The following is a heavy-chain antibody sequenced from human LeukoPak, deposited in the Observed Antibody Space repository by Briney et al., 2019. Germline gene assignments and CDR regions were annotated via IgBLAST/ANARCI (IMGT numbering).Heavy chain of an antibody. Sequence: ASVKVSCKASGYTFTSYYMHWARQAPGQGLEWMGIINPSGGSTSYAQKFQGRVTMTRDMSTSTVYMELSSLRSEDTAVYYCARDRPAAAGTEVAFDIWGQGTMVTVSS. D-gene: IGHD6-13*01. J-gene: IGHJ3*02. CDR3: ARDRPAAAGTEVAFDI. CDR2: INPSGGST. CDR1: GYTFTSYY. V-gene: IGHV1-46*01.